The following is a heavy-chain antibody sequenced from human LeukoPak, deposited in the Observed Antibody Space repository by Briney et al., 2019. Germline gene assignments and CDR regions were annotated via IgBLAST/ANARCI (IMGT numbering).Heavy chain of an antibody. V-gene: IGHV4-30-2*01. CDR2: IYPRGST. CDR3: ARFSPRAMGNYLDF. J-gene: IGHJ4*02. CDR1: GGSISSGSYS. Sequence: SETLSLTCAVSGGSISSGSYSWSWIRQPPGKGLEWIGYIYPRGSTYYNPFLKSRVILSLDKSANQFSLNLSSVTAADTAVYYCARFSPRAMGNYLDFWGQGTLVTVSS. D-gene: IGHD7-27*01.